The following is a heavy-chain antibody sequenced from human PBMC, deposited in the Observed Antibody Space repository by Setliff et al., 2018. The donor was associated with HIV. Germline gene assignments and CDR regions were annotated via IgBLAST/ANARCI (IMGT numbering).Heavy chain of an antibody. CDR2: IAYSGTTMYT. V-gene: IGHV4-39*07. CDR3: ARGPPFAY. J-gene: IGHJ4*02. Sequence: SETLSLTCTVSGGSFIGSSFQSTWIRQTPGKGLEWIADIAYSGTTMYTNYNPFLESRVIVSEDTSGDQFFLKLTSVTADDTAIYYCARGPPFAYWGQGLLVTVSS. CDR1: GGSFIGSSFQ.